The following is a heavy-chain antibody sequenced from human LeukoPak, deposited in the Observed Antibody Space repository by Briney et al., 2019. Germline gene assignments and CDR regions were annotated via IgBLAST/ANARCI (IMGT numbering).Heavy chain of an antibody. V-gene: IGHV5-51*01. Sequence: GESLKISCKGSGYSFTSYWIAWVRQMPGKGLEWMGIIHPGDSDTRYSPSLQGQVTISADKSINTAYLQWSSLKASDTAMYHCARQLSITARPFDSWGQGTLVTVSS. D-gene: IGHD6-6*01. CDR1: GYSFTSYW. J-gene: IGHJ4*02. CDR2: IHPGDSDT. CDR3: ARQLSITARPFDS.